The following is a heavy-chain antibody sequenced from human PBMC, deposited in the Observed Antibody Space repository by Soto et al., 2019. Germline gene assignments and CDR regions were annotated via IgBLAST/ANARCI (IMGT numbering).Heavy chain of an antibody. J-gene: IGHJ6*02. V-gene: IGHV3-48*03. Sequence: GGSLRLSCAASGFTFSSYEMNWVRQAPGKGLEWVSYISSSGSTIYYADSVKGRFTISRDNAKNSLYLQMNSLRAEDTAVYYCARASPQWYYYGMDVWGQGTTVTRLL. CDR1: GFTFSSYE. D-gene: IGHD6-19*01. CDR3: ARASPQWYYYGMDV. CDR2: ISSSGSTI.